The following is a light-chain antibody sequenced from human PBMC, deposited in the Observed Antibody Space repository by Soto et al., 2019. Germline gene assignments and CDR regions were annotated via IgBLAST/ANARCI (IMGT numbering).Light chain of an antibody. Sequence: LTQPPSASGTPGQRVTISCSGSNSNIGINAVYWYQQLPGAAPTFLIYSDSQRPSGVPDRFSASKSGTSATLAISGLRSEDEADYFCAAWNDSLSASYVFGGGTKLTVL. CDR1: NSNIGINA. CDR3: AAWNDSLSASYV. V-gene: IGLV1-47*02. CDR2: SDS. J-gene: IGLJ1*01.